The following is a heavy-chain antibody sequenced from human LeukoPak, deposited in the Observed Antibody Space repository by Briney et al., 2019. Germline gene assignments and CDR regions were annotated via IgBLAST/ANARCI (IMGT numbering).Heavy chain of an antibody. D-gene: IGHD3-16*02. CDR1: VGTFRCYA. Sequence: SVNVSCKSSVGTFRCYAISWVRQAPGQGLEWMGGITPIFCTANYAQKFQGRVTITADVSTSTAYMEQSSLRSEDTAVYYCARGPPMITFGGVIPTNWYFDLWGRGTLVTVSS. CDR2: ITPIFCTA. CDR3: ARGPPMITFGGVIPTNWYFDL. J-gene: IGHJ2*01. V-gene: IGHV1-69*13.